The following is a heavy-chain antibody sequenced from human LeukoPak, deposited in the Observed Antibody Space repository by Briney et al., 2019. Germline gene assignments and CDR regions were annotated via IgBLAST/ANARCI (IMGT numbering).Heavy chain of an antibody. CDR1: GFTFSDYY. CDR3: ARARGLWFGELSPDY. CDR2: ISGSGSFI. Sequence: PGGSLRLSCAASGFTFSDYYMSWIRQAPGKGLEWLSYISGSGSFIYYADSVKGQFTISRDNAKNSLYLQMNSLRVEDTAVYCCARARGLWFGELSPDYWGQGTLVTVSS. D-gene: IGHD3-10*01. J-gene: IGHJ4*02. V-gene: IGHV3-11*04.